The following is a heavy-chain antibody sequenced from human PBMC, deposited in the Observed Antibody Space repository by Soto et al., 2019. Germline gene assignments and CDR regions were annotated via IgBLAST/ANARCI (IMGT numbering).Heavy chain of an antibody. CDR1: GYTLTSYY. J-gene: IGHJ4*02. V-gene: IGHV1-46*01. Sequence: ASVKVSCKASGYTLTSYYMHWVRQAPGQGLAWMGIINPSGGSTSYAQNYQGRITMTRDTSTSTVYMELSSLRSEDTAVYFCARGDYDVLTGHYPLDYWGQGTLVTVSS. CDR3: ARGDYDVLTGHYPLDY. D-gene: IGHD3-9*01. CDR2: INPSGGST.